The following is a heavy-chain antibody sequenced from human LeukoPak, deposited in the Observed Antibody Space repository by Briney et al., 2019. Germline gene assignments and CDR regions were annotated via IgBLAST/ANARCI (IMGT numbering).Heavy chain of an antibody. CDR2: IIPIFGTA. D-gene: IGHD2-2*01. V-gene: IGHV1-69*01. Sequence: GSSVKVSCKASGGTFSSNAISWVRQAPGQGLEWMGGIIPIFGTANYAQKFQGRVTITAGESTSTAYMELSSLRSEDTAVYYCAQYCSSTSCPLDYWGQGTLVTVSS. CDR1: GGTFSSNA. CDR3: AQYCSSTSCPLDY. J-gene: IGHJ4*02.